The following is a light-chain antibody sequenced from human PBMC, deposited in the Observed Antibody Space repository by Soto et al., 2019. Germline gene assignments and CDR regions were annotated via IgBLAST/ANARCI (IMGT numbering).Light chain of an antibody. V-gene: IGLV1-47*01. CDR1: RTNIGSNF. CDR2: RNN. CDR3: AAWDDSLSGYV. J-gene: IGLJ1*01. Sequence: QAVVTQPPLASDTPAHRVTIACSENRTNIGSNFVYWDQQLPGAAPKQVNYRNNQRPPGVPERLSGSDYGTPDSHAVSWIRSEDEADYYCAAWDDSLSGYVFGTGTKVTVL.